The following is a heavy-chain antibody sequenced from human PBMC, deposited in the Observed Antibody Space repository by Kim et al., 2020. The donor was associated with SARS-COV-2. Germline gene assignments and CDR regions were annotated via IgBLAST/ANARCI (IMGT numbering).Heavy chain of an antibody. Sequence: SETLSLTCAVSDGSFNDYFWSWIRQSPGKGLECIGHIYYSGTTNYNPSLKSRVTISLDTSKNQFSLNLRSATAADTAFYYCARGGGQYRVFDLWGQGTLVTVSS. J-gene: IGHJ4*02. D-gene: IGHD2-2*01. CDR1: DGSFNDYF. V-gene: IGHV4-59*08. CDR2: IYYSGTT. CDR3: ARGGGQYRVFDL.